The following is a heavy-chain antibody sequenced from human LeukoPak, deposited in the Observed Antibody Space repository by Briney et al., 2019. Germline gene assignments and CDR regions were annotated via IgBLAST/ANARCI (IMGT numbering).Heavy chain of an antibody. V-gene: IGHV3-66*01. CDR3: AREAVTAWGY. Sequence: GGSLRLSCAASGFTVSSNYMSWVRQAPGKGLEWVSVIYSGGSTYYADSVKGRFTISRDSSKNTLYLQMNSLRAEDTAVYYCAREAVTAWGYWGQGTLVTVSS. CDR1: GFTVSSNY. CDR2: IYSGGST. J-gene: IGHJ4*02. D-gene: IGHD4-17*01.